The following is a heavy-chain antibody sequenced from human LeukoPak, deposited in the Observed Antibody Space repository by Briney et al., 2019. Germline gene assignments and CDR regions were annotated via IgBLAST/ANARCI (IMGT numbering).Heavy chain of an antibody. CDR3: ARSIGNYGSGSYKNWFDP. CDR2: ISAYNGNT. V-gene: IGHV1-18*01. CDR1: GYTFTSYG. D-gene: IGHD3-10*01. Sequence: ASVKVSCKASGYTFTSYGISWVRQAPGQGLEWMGWISAYNGNTNYAQKLQGRVTMTTDTSTSTAYMELRSLRSDDTAVYYCARSIGNYGSGSYKNWFDPWGQGTLVTVSS. J-gene: IGHJ5*02.